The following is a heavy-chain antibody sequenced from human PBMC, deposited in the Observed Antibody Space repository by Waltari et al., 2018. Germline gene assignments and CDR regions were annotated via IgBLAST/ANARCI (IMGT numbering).Heavy chain of an antibody. CDR3: AREGVDIVVVPAQNYYYGMDV. Sequence: EVQLVESGGGLVQPGGSLRLSCAASGFTFSSYSMNWVRQAPGKGLGWVSYISSSSSTIYYADSVKGRFTISRDNAKNSLYLQMNSLRAEDTAVYYCAREGVDIVVVPAQNYYYGMDVWGQGTTVTVSS. CDR2: ISSSSSTI. D-gene: IGHD2-2*01. V-gene: IGHV3-48*01. CDR1: GFTFSSYS. J-gene: IGHJ6*02.